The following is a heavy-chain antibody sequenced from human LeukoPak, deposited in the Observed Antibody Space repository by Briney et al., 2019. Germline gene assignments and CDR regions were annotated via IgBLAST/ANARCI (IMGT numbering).Heavy chain of an antibody. CDR3: ARDTDYGDYRK. D-gene: IGHD4-17*01. J-gene: IGHJ4*02. CDR2: IYHSGST. Sequence: SETLSLTCTVSGYSISSGYHWGWIRQPPGKGLEWIGSIYHSGSTYYNPSLKSRVTISVDTSKNQFSLKLSSVTAANTAVYYCARDTDYGDYRKWGQGTLVTVSS. V-gene: IGHV4-38-2*02. CDR1: GYSISSGYH.